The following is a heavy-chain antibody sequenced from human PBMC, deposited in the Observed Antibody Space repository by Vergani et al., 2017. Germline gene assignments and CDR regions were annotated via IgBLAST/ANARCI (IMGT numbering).Heavy chain of an antibody. J-gene: IGHJ6*02. CDR1: GGSVSSGSYY. Sequence: QVQLQESGPGLVKPSETLSLTCTVSGGSVSSGSYYWSWIRQPAGKGLEWIGYIYYSGSTNYNPSLKSRVTISVDTSQNQVSMMLSSVTAADTAVYYCARLRLRFLEWSGDNYYDGMDVWGQGTTVTVSS. D-gene: IGHD3-3*01. CDR3: ARLRLRFLEWSGDNYYDGMDV. CDR2: IYYSGST. V-gene: IGHV4-61*10.